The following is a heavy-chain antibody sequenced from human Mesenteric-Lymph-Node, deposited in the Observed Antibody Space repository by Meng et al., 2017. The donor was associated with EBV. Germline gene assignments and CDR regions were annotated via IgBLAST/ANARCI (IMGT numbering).Heavy chain of an antibody. CDR3: IHLRNNQLLD. V-gene: IGHV3-15*01. Sequence: LVEFGGGLVKPGGSIRLSCAASGVTFINAWMSWVRQAPGKGLEWVGRIKSKTDGGTTDYAAPVKGRFTTSRDESKNTVHLQMNSLTTEDTAIYYCIHLRNNQLLDWAQGTLVTVSS. J-gene: IGHJ4*02. CDR1: GVTFINAW. D-gene: IGHD1-26*01. CDR2: IKSKTDGGTT.